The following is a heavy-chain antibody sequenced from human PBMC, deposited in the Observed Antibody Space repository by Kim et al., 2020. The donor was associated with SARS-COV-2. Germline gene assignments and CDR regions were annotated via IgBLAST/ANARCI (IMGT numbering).Heavy chain of an antibody. V-gene: IGHV1-69*13. Sequence: SVKVSCKASGGTFSSYAISWVRQAPGQGLEWMGGIIPIFGTANYAQKFQGRVTITADESTSTAYMELSSLRSEDTAVYYCASRGRHSTIFGVAAEYYYGMDVWGQGTTVTVSS. J-gene: IGHJ6*02. CDR1: GGTFSSYA. CDR2: IIPIFGTA. CDR3: ASRGRHSTIFGVAAEYYYGMDV. D-gene: IGHD3-3*01.